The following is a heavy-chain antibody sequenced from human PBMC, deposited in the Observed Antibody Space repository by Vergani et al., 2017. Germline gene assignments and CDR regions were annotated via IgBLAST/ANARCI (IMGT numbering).Heavy chain of an antibody. D-gene: IGHD3-9*01. CDR3: AHAYDILTGYPDAFDI. Sequence: QVTLQESGPVLVKPTETLTLTCTVSGFSLSNARMGVSWIRQPPGKALEWLAHIFSNDEKSYSTSLKSRLTISKDTSKSQVVLTMTNMDPVDTATYYCAHAYDILTGYPDAFDIWGQGTMVTVSS. CDR1: GFSLSNARMG. V-gene: IGHV2-26*01. CDR2: IFSNDEK. J-gene: IGHJ3*02.